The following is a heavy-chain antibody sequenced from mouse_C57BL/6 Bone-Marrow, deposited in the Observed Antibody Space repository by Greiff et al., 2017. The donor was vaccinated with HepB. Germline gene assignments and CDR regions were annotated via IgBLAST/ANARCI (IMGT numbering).Heavy chain of an antibody. CDR1: GFNIKDYY. V-gene: IGHV14-1*01. CDR3: TLDSSGYPFAY. D-gene: IGHD3-2*02. CDR2: IDPEDGDT. Sequence: VQLQQPGAELVRPGASVKLSCTASGFNIKDYYMHWVKQRPEQGLEWIGRIDPEDGDTEYAPKFQGKATMTADTSSNTAYLQLSSLTSEDTAVYYCTLDSSGYPFAYWGQGTLVTVSA. J-gene: IGHJ3*01.